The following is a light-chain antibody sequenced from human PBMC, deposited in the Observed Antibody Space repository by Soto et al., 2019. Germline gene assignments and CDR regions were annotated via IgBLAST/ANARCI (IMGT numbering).Light chain of an antibody. V-gene: IGKV3-20*01. Sequence: EIVLTQSPASLCLSPGERATLSCRASQSVSSNLAWYQQKPGQAPRLLIYGASSRATGIPDRFSGSGSGTDFTLTISRLEPEDAAVYYCQQYEAVVTFGQGTKGDIK. CDR3: QQYEAVVT. J-gene: IGKJ1*01. CDR2: GAS. CDR1: QSVSSN.